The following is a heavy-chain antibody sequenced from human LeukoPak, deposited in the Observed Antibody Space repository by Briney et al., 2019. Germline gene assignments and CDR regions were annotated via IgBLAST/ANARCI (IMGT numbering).Heavy chain of an antibody. CDR2: IFQSGSP. CDR1: GGPISSGGYS. V-gene: IGHV4-30-2*01. CDR3: SRGRTGLGLLDF. Sequence: SETLSLTCAVSGGPISSGGYSWTWIRQPPGKGLEWIGYIFQSGSPSYNPSLRSRVTISVDTSRNHFSLELISVTAADTAMYYFSRGRTGLGLLDFWGQGTMVTVSS. J-gene: IGHJ3*01. D-gene: IGHD1-26*01.